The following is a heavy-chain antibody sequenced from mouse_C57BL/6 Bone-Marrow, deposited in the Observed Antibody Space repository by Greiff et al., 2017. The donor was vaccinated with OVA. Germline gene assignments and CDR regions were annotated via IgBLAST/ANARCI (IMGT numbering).Heavy chain of an antibody. D-gene: IGHD2-1*01. J-gene: IGHJ3*01. CDR1: GFNIKDDY. CDR2: IDPENGDT. Sequence: VQLQQSGAELVRPGASVKLSCTASGFNIKDDYMHWVKQRPEQGLEWIGWIDPENGDTEYASQFQGKATITADTSSNTAYLQLSSLTSEDTAVYYCTFYHAAWFAYWGQGTLVTVSA. V-gene: IGHV14-4*01. CDR3: TFYHAAWFAY.